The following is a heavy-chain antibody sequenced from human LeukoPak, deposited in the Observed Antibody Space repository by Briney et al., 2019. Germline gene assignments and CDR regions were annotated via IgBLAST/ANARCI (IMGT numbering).Heavy chain of an antibody. V-gene: IGHV3-21*01. CDR2: ISSSSSYI. D-gene: IGHD2-15*01. CDR1: GFTFSSYS. J-gene: IGHJ4*02. CDR3: AKGGGYCSGGSCYEEYYFDY. Sequence: GGSLRLSCAASGFTFSSYSMNWVRQAPGKGLEWVSSISSSSSYIYYADSVKGRFTISRDNAKNSLYLQMNSLRAEDTAVYYCAKGGGYCSGGSCYEEYYFDYWGQGTLVTVSS.